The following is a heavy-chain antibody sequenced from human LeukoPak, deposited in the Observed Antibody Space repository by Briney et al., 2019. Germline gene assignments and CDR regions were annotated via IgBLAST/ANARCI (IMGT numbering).Heavy chain of an antibody. Sequence: SETLSLTCGVSGGSISSTNWWSWVRQPPGQGLEWIGEISLSGLTNYNPSLNSRVTISVDTSKNQFSLKLSSVTAADTAVYYCARGISWAKPGGLVYWGQGTLVTVSS. CDR1: GGSISSTNW. V-gene: IGHV4-4*02. D-gene: IGHD6-19*01. CDR2: ISLSGLT. J-gene: IGHJ4*02. CDR3: ARGISWAKPGGLVY.